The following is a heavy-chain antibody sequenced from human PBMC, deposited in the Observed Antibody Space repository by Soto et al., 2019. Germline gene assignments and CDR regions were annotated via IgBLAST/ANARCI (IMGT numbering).Heavy chain of an antibody. V-gene: IGHV1-2*02. CDR3: AIQSGYSSGWYVPDRLDY. D-gene: IGHD6-19*01. CDR2: INPNSGGA. CDR1: GYTFTGYY. Sequence: ASVKVSCKASGYTFTGYYMHWVRQAPGQGLEWMGGINPNSGGANYAQKFQGRVTMTADESTSTAYMELSSLRSEDTAVYYCAIQSGYSSGWYVPDRLDYWGQGTLVSVSS. J-gene: IGHJ4*02.